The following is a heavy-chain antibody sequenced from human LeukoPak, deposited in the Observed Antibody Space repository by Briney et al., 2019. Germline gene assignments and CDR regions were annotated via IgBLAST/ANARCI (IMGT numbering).Heavy chain of an antibody. Sequence: PGRSLRLSCAASGFTFSSYAMHWVRQAPGKGLEWVAVIWYDGGNKYYADSVKGRFTISRDNSKHTLYLQVNSLRAEDTAMYFCARENAEMAFDIWGQGTMITVSS. V-gene: IGHV3-33*01. J-gene: IGHJ3*02. CDR3: ARENAEMAFDI. CDR1: GFTFSSYA. D-gene: IGHD5-24*01. CDR2: IWYDGGNK.